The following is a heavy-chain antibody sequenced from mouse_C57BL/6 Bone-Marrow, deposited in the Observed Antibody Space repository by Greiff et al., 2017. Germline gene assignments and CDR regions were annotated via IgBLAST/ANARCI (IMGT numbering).Heavy chain of an antibody. CDR2: INSDGGST. V-gene: IGHV5-2*01. CDR1: EYEFPSHD. CDR3: ASITTVVEGFAY. J-gene: IGHJ3*01. D-gene: IGHD1-1*01. Sequence: EVQVVESGGGLVQPGESLKLSCESNEYEFPSHDMSWVRKTPEKRLELVAAINSDGGSTYYPDTMARRFIISRDNTKKTLYLQMSSLRSEDTALYYCASITTVVEGFAYWGQGTLVTVSA.